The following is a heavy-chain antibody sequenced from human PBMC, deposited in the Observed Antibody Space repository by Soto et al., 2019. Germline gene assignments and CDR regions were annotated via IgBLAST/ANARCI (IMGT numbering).Heavy chain of an antibody. CDR1: GYAFNNYD. V-gene: IGHV1-8*01. CDR3: GREPVGKDYLDV. CDR2: VNPKSANT. D-gene: IGHD1-26*01. J-gene: IGHJ6*04. Sequence: QVQLVQSGAEVKEPGASVKVSCKASGYAFNNYDINWVRQAPGQGLEWMGWVNPKSANTGYAPKFQGRVTMTRDPSITTAYRELTGLTSEDTAVYYCGREPVGKDYLDVWGKGTTVIVSS.